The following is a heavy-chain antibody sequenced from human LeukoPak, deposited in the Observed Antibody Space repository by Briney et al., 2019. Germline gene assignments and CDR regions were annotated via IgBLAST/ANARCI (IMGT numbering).Heavy chain of an antibody. V-gene: IGHV4-61*02. CDR1: GGSISSGSYY. D-gene: IGHD1-26*01. J-gene: IGHJ4*02. Sequence: SETLSLTCTVSGGSISSGSYYWSWIRQPAGKGLEWIGRIYTSGSTNCNPSLKSRVTISVDTSKNQFSLKLSSVTAADTAVYYCASGLVGATTDYWGQGTLVTVSS. CDR3: ASGLVGATTDY. CDR2: IYTSGST.